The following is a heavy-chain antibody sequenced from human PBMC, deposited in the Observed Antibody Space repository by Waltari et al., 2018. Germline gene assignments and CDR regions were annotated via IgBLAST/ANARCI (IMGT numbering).Heavy chain of an antibody. CDR3: ARDPLPGPPDFFDY. V-gene: IGHV3-30*01. CDR2: MSPDGGLS. D-gene: IGHD1-1*01. CDR1: GFPFCTYV. J-gene: IGHJ4*02. Sequence: QVQLVESRGGVVKPERSLRLSCAASGFPFCTYVLHWVRQAPGKGLEWLAVMSPDGGLSYYADSVKGRFTISRDNSRNTLFLQMNGLRPDDTAVYFCARDPLPGPPDFFDYWGQGTLVSVSS.